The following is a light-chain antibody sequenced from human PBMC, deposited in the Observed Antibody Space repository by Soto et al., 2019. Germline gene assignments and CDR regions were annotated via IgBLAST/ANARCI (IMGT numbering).Light chain of an antibody. Sequence: QSVLTQPPSAPGPPGQSVTISCTGTSSDVGGYNFVSWYQQHPGKAPKPIIYEVTTERSGVPERWSVSKSGNTATLTVSVLQAEDESDDHCSSYSGTNNYFFGTGTRSPS. CDR3: SSYSGTNNYF. J-gene: IGLJ1*01. V-gene: IGLV2-8*01. CDR2: EVT. CDR1: SSDVGGYNF.